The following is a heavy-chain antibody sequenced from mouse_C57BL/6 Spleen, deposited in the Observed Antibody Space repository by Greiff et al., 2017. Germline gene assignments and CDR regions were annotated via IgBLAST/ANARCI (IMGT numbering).Heavy chain of an antibody. CDR3: ARAYYSNYGAMDY. CDR1: GYTFTSYW. Sequence: VQLQQSGAELVRPGSSVKLSCKASGYTFTSYWMHWVKQRPIQGLEWIGNIDPSDSETHYNQKFKDKATLTVDKSSSTAYMQLSSLTSEDSAVYYGARAYYSNYGAMDYWGQGTSVTVSS. V-gene: IGHV1-52*01. CDR2: IDPSDSET. J-gene: IGHJ4*01. D-gene: IGHD2-5*01.